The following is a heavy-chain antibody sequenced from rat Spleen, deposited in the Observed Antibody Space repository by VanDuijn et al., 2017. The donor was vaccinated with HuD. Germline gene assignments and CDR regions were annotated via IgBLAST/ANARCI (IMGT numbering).Heavy chain of an antibody. D-gene: IGHD1-9*01. CDR2: ISTGGGNT. J-gene: IGHJ4*01. CDR3: TRLGDTHYGYNPLDA. V-gene: IGHV5S13*01. CDR1: GFTFSNYD. Sequence: EVQLVESGGGLVQPGRSLKLSCAASGFTFSNYDMAWVRQAPTKGLEWIASISTGGGNTYYRDSVKGRFTISRDNAKNTQYLQMSSLRSEDTATYYCTRLGDTHYGYNPLDAWGQGASVTVSS.